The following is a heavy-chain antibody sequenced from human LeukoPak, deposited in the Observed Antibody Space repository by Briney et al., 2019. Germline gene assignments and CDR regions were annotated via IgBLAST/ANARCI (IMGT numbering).Heavy chain of an antibody. CDR2: IYYSGSS. V-gene: IGHV4-59*12. D-gene: IGHD5-24*01. CDR1: GGSINSYY. CDR3: ARDRRDGYNYHAFDI. J-gene: IGHJ3*02. Sequence: SETLSLTCTVSGGSINSYYWSWIRQRPGKGLEWIGYIYYSGSSYHNPSIKSRVTISVDTSKNQFSLRLSSVTAADTAVYYCARDRRDGYNYHAFDIWGQGTMVPVSS.